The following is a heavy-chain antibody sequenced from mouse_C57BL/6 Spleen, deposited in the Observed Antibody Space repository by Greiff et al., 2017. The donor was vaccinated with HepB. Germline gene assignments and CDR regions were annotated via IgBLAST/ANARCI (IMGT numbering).Heavy chain of an antibody. J-gene: IGHJ2*01. D-gene: IGHD1-1*01. CDR1: GYTFTSYW. Sequence: QVQLQQSGAELAKPGASVKLSCKASGYTFTSYWMHWVRQRPGQGLEWIGYINPSSGYTKYNQKFKDKATLTADKSSSTAYMQRSSLTYEDSAVYYCATTVVEPCDYWGQGTTRTVSS. CDR2: INPSSGYT. V-gene: IGHV1-7*01. CDR3: ATTVVEPCDY.